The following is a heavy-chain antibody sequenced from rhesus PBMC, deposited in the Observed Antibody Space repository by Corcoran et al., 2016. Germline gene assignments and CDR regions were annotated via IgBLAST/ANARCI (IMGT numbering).Heavy chain of an antibody. D-gene: IGHD3-9*01. CDR2: ISGSGGNT. CDR1: GGSISSNY. CDR3: ARDRPEYYEDDYGYYH. J-gene: IGHJ4*01. Sequence: QVQLQESGPGLVKPSETLFLTCAVSGGSISSNYWSWTRQPPGQGMEWIGRISGSGGNTDYNPSIKSRVTISTDTSKNQFSLKLSSVTAADTAVYYCARDRPEYYEDDYGYYHWGQGVLVTVSS. V-gene: IGHV4-173*01.